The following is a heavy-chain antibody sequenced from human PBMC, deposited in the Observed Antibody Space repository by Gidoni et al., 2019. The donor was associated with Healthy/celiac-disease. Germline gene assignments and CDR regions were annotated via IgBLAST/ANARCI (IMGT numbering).Heavy chain of an antibody. CDR2: ISYDGSNK. D-gene: IGHD2-15*01. J-gene: IGHJ6*02. CDR3: ARDGRGEDYYGMDV. V-gene: IGHV3-30*04. CDR1: GLTFSSYA. Sequence: QVQLVESGGGVVQPGRSLRLPCSASGLTFSSYAMHWVRQAPGKGLEWVAVISYDGSNKYYADSVKGRFTISRDNSKNTLYLQMNNLRAEDTAVYYCARDGRGEDYYGMDVWGQGTTVTVSS.